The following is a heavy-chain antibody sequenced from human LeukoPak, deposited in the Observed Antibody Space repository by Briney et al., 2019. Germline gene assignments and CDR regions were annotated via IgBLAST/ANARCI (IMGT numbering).Heavy chain of an antibody. D-gene: IGHD1-26*01. CDR2: MNPNSGNT. V-gene: IGHV1-8*01. Sequence: ASVKVSCKASGYTFTSYDINWVRQATRQGLEWMGWMNPNSGNTGYAQKFQGRVTMTRNTSISTAYMELSSLRSEDTAVYYCARGRPELTNWFDPWGQGTLVTVSS. CDR1: GYTFTSYD. J-gene: IGHJ5*02. CDR3: ARGRPELTNWFDP.